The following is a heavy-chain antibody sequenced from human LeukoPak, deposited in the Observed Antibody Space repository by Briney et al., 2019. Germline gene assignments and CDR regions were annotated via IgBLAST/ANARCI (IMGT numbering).Heavy chain of an antibody. CDR1: GFTFSSYA. J-gene: IGHJ4*02. CDR3: AKRFYYYDSSGSSPDY. CDR2: ISGSGGST. D-gene: IGHD3-22*01. V-gene: IGHV3-23*01. Sequence: GGSLRLSCAASGFTFSSYAMSWVRQAPGKGLEWVSAISGSGGSTYYADSVKGRFTISRDNSKNTLYLQMNSLRAEDTAVYYCAKRFYYYDSSGSSPDYWGQGTLVTVSS.